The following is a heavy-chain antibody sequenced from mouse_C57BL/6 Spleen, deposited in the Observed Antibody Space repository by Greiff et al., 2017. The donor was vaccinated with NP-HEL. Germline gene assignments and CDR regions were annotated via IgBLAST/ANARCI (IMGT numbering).Heavy chain of an antibody. CDR3: VRHGLYDYDGAWFAY. Sequence: EVKLVESGGGLVQPKGSLKLSCAASGFSFNTYAMNWVRQAPGKGLEWVARIRSKSNNYATYYADSVKDRFTISRDDSESMLYLQMNNLKTEDTAMYYCVRHGLYDYDGAWFAYWGQGTLVTVSA. V-gene: IGHV10-1*01. CDR2: IRSKSNNYAT. CDR1: GFSFNTYA. J-gene: IGHJ3*01. D-gene: IGHD2-4*01.